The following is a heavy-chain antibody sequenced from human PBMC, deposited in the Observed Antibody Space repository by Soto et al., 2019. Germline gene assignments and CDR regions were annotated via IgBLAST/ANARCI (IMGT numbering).Heavy chain of an antibody. J-gene: IGHJ4*02. CDR1: GFSLTSGYY. V-gene: IGHV4-38-2*01. CDR2: IFHAGST. D-gene: IGHD3-10*02. CDR3: GRVRSGAIFGGGGGLDF. Sequence: SETLSLTCDVSGFSLTSGYYWGWVRQPPGKGLEWIANIFHAGSTYTNPSLKSRLIVSVDTSKNQFSLKLSSVTAADTAIYYCGRVRSGAIFGGGGGLDFWGEGSLVTVSS.